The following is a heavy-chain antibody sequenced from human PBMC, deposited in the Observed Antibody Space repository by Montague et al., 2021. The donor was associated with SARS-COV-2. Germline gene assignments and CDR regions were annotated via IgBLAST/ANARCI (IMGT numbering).Heavy chain of an antibody. Sequence: SETLSPTRAVSRGSFSNYYWTWIRQSPGKGLEWIGEINQGGAPNYTPSLKSRVTISLDTSKKQISLKLNSVTVADTAVFFCARGRPVQGSSRHFDSISSGALDIWAQGSLVIVSS. CDR3: ARGRPVQGSSRHFDSISSGALDI. V-gene: IGHV4-34*01. D-gene: IGHD3-9*01. CDR2: INQGGAP. CDR1: RGSFSNYY. J-gene: IGHJ3*02.